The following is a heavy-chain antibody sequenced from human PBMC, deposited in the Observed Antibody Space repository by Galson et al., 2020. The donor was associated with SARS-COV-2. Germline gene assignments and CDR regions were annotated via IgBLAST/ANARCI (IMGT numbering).Heavy chain of an antibody. CDR3: ARDAFVPRSYGSGIYAFDI. CDR1: GGPISSGGYY. CDR2: TYYSGST. V-gene: IGHV4-31*03. J-gene: IGHJ3*02. Sequence: ASETLSLTCTVSGGPISSGGYYWSWIRQHPGKGLEWIGYTYYSGSTYYNPSLKSRVTISVDTSKNQFSLKLSSVTAADTAVYDCARDAFVPRSYGSGIYAFDIWGQGTMVTVSS. D-gene: IGHD3-10*01.